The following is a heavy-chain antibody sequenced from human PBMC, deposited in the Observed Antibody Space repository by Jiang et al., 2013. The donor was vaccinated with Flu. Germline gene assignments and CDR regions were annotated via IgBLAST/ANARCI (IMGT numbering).Heavy chain of an antibody. CDR3: VKDFGKAAGAGFFDS. CDR2: ISSGGGST. D-gene: IGHD6-13*01. J-gene: IGHJ4*02. Sequence: QLLESGGVLVXPGGSLRLSCAASGFNFYFYAMGWVRQPPGKGLEWVSTISSGGGSTYYADSVKGRFTISRDSLNSTLYLQLNNLGVDDTAVYYCVKDFGKAAGAGFFDSWGQGDLVSVSS. CDR1: GFNFYFYA. V-gene: IGHV3-23*01.